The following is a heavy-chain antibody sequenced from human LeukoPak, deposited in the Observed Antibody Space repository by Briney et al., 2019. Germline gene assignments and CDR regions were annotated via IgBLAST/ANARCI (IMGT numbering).Heavy chain of an antibody. D-gene: IGHD1-26*01. Sequence: GGSLRLSCAGSGFTFSNYNMNWVRQAPGKGLEWVSSITSSSSYIYYADSVKGRFTISRDNAKNSLYLHINSLRAEDTAVYYCARDPYSGSYVDYYYYYYMDVWGKGTTVTISS. CDR3: ARDPYSGSYVDYYYYYYMDV. CDR1: GFTFSNYN. V-gene: IGHV3-21*01. J-gene: IGHJ6*03. CDR2: ITSSSSYI.